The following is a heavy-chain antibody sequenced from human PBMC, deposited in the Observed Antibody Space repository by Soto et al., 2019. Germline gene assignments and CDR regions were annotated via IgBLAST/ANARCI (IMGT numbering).Heavy chain of an antibody. J-gene: IGHJ6*03. CDR1: GGSISNGGYY. D-gene: IGHD6-13*01. V-gene: IGHV4-31*11. CDR2: IYFSGST. Sequence: QVQLQESGPGLVKPSQTLSLTCAVSGGSISNGGYYWSWIRQHPGKGLEWIGSIYFSGSTYYNPSLKSRVTISVGTPKNQFSLKRSSVTAADTAMYYCARDRHSQQPNHRWGGGYMDVWGKGTTVTVSS. CDR3: ARDRHSQQPNHRWGGGYMDV.